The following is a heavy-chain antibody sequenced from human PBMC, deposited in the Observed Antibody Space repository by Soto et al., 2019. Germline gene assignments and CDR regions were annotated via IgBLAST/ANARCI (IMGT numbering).Heavy chain of an antibody. CDR1: GFTFDDYA. D-gene: IGHD2-8*01. CDR3: AKWSSNGEGSNAFDI. J-gene: IGHJ3*02. CDR2: ISWNSGSI. Sequence: EVQLVESGGGLVQPGRSLRLSCAASGFTFDDYAMHWVRQAPGKGLEWVSGISWNSGSIGYADSVKGRFTISRDNAKNSLYLQMNSLRAEDTALYYCAKWSSNGEGSNAFDIWGQGTMVTVSS. V-gene: IGHV3-9*01.